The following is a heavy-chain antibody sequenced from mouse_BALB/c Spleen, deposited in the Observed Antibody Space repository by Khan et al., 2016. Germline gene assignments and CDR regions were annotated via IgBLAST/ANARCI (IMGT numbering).Heavy chain of an antibody. CDR3: ARTARIKH. J-gene: IGHJ2*01. D-gene: IGHD1-2*01. V-gene: IGHV3-2*02. CDR2: ISYSGST. CDR1: GYSITSGYG. Sequence: EVKLEESGPGLVKPSQSLSLTCTVTGYSITSGYGWNWIRQFPGNKLEWMGYISYSGSTNYNTSLKSRISITRDTSKNQFFLQLNSVTTEDTATYYCARTARIKHWGQGTTLTVSS.